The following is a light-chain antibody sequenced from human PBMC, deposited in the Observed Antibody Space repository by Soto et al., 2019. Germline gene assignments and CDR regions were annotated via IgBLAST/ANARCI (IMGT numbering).Light chain of an antibody. CDR2: KAS. Sequence: DIQMSQSPSTLSGSVGDSVTIVCGASQTISSWLAWYQQKPGKAHKXLIYKASTLKSGVPSRFSGSGSGTEFTLNISSLQPDDVATYDCQHYNSYSEAFRQGTKVDIK. J-gene: IGKJ1*01. CDR3: QHYNSYSEA. V-gene: IGKV1-5*03. CDR1: QTISSW.